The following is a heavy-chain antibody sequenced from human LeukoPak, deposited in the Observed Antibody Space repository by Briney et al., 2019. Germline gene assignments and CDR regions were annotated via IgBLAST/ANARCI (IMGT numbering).Heavy chain of an antibody. Sequence: SETLSLTCTVSGGSISSYYWGWICQPPGKGLEWIGSIYYSGSTYYNPSLKSRVTISVDTSKNQFSLKLSSVTAADTAVYYCARVAKPRITMIVVVSDAFDIWGQGTMVTVSS. J-gene: IGHJ3*02. CDR3: ARVAKPRITMIVVVSDAFDI. CDR2: IYYSGST. V-gene: IGHV4-39*07. D-gene: IGHD3-22*01. CDR1: GGSISSYY.